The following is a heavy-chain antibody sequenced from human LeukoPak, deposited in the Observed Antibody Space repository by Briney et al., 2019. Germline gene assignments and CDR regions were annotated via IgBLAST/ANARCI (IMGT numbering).Heavy chain of an antibody. D-gene: IGHD2-2*01. J-gene: IGHJ4*02. V-gene: IGHV3-21*06. CDR3: ARAGTCSSTSCDGGIEY. Sequence: GGSLGLSCAASGFAFSSYNMKWVRQAPGKGLEWVSFISTTSTYIYYADSVKGRFTVSRDNSKNLLYLQMDSQRVEDTAVYYCARAGTCSSTSCDGGIEYWGQGTLVTVSS. CDR1: GFAFSSYN. CDR2: ISTTSTYI.